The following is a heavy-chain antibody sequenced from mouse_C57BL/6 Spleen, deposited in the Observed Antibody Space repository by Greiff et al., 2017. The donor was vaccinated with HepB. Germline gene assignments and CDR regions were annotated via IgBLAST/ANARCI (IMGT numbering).Heavy chain of an antibody. CDR2: IYPGDGDT. V-gene: IGHV1-82*01. Sequence: QVQLKQSGPELVKPGASVKISCKASGYAFSSSWMNWVKQRPGKGLEWIGRIYPGDGDTNYNGKFKGKATLTADKSSSTAYMQLSSLTSEDSAVYFCARHYYGSSPCAMDYWGQGTSVTVSS. J-gene: IGHJ4*01. CDR1: GYAFSSSW. D-gene: IGHD1-1*01. CDR3: ARHYYGSSPCAMDY.